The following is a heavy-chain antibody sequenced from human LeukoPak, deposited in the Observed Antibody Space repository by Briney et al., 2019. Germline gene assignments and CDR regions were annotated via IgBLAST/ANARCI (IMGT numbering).Heavy chain of an antibody. J-gene: IGHJ5*02. V-gene: IGHV1-8*01. CDR3: ARGQGSSSWLYNWFDP. CDR2: MNPNSGNT. CDR1: GYTFTSYD. D-gene: IGHD6-13*01. Sequence: ASVKVSCKASGYTFTSYDINWVRQATGQGLEWMGWMNPNSGNTGYAQKFQGRVTMTRNTSISTAYMELSSLRSEDTAVYYCARGQGSSSWLYNWFDPWGKGTLVTVSS.